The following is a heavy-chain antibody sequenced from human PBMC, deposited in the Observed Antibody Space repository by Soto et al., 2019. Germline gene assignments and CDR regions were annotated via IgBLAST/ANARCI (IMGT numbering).Heavy chain of an antibody. CDR1: GGTFSSYA. D-gene: IGHD2-2*01. CDR2: IIPIFGTA. V-gene: IGHV1-69*01. CDR3: ATQGNVVVPAAIRTPYGMDV. J-gene: IGHJ6*02. Sequence: QVQLVQSGAEVKKPGSSVKVSCKASGGTFSSYAISWVRQAPGQGLEWMGGIIPIFGTANYAQKFQGRVTITADEYTITAYMELSSLRSEDTDVYYCATQGNVVVPAAIRTPYGMDVWGHGTTVTVSS.